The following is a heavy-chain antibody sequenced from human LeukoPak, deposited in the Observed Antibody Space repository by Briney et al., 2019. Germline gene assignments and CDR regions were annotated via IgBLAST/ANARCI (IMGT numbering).Heavy chain of an antibody. CDR3: ARVSVPSSTRNRFDP. CDR2: IYYSGST. D-gene: IGHD2-2*01. V-gene: IGHV4-59*01. CDR1: GGSFSGYY. Sequence: SETLSLTCAVYGGSFSGYYWSWIRQPPGKGLEWIGYIYYSGSTNYNPSLKSRVTISVDTSKNQFSLKLSSVTAVDTAVYYCARVSVPSSTRNRFDPWGQGTLVTASS. J-gene: IGHJ5*02.